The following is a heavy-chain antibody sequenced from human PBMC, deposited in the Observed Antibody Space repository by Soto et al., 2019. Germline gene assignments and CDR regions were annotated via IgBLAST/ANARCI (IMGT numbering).Heavy chain of an antibody. V-gene: IGHV4-61*01. D-gene: IGHD2-15*01. CDR1: PGSGSSGICY. Sequence: SETRSRTCSVSPGSGSSGICYWICIRQPPGKGLEWVGYSHYSGSTNYNPSLKSRVTMSVDSAKNQFSLQLSPVTAADTAVYFCTKYRRTGAEGYSFDYWAQGALVIV. J-gene: IGHJ4*02. CDR3: TKYRRTGAEGYSFDY. CDR2: SHYSGST.